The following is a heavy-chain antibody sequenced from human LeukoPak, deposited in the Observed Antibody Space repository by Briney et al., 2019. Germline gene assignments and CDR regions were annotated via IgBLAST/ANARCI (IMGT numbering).Heavy chain of an antibody. CDR2: IYSGGST. J-gene: IGHJ4*02. Sequence: GRSLRLSCAASGFTVSSNYMSWVRQAPGKGLEWVSVIYSGGSTYYADSVKGRFTISRHNSKNTLYLQMNSLRAEDTAVYYCASNSRRYYDSSGYYWGWGQGTLVTVSS. D-gene: IGHD3-22*01. V-gene: IGHV3-53*04. CDR1: GFTVSSNY. CDR3: ASNSRRYYDSSGYYWG.